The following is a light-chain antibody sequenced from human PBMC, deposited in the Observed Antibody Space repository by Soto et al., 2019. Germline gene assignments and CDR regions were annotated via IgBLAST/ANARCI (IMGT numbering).Light chain of an antibody. CDR1: QSVSSY. Sequence: ILLTQYPASLSLTPRPSAILSCRARQSVSSYLAWYQKKPCQAPRLIIYDASNRATGIPARFSGSGSGTDFNLTISSLETEDFAVYYCQQRSNWTQTFGQGTKVDIK. V-gene: IGKV3-11*01. J-gene: IGKJ1*01. CDR2: DAS. CDR3: QQRSNWTQT.